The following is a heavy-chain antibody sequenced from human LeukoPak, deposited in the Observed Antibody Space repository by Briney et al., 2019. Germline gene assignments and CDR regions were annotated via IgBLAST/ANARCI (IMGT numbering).Heavy chain of an antibody. J-gene: IGHJ4*02. V-gene: IGHV3-74*01. CDR1: GFTFSSYW. CDR2: IKSDGSTT. CDR3: ARVVDTHFDY. D-gene: IGHD5-18*01. Sequence: GGSLRLSCADSGFTFSSYWMHWVRQAPGKGLVWVSRIKSDGSTTTYADSVKGRFTISRDNAKNTLYLQMNSLRAEDTAVYYCARVVDTHFDYWGQGTLVTVSS.